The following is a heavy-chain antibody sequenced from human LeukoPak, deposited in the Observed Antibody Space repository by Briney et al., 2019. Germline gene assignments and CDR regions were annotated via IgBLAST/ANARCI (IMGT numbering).Heavy chain of an antibody. J-gene: IGHJ6*03. CDR1: GFTFSSRD. V-gene: IGHV3-13*01. D-gene: IGHD2-15*01. CDR2: VGTAGET. CDR3: ARGPYCSAGSCYPRDYYYYMDV. Sequence: PGGSLRLSCAASGFTFSSRDMHWVRQPTGKGLEWVSTVGTAGETYYPGSVKGRFTISRENAKNSLYLQMNGLRAGDTAVYYCARGPYCSAGSCYPRDYYYYMDVWGKGTTVTVSS.